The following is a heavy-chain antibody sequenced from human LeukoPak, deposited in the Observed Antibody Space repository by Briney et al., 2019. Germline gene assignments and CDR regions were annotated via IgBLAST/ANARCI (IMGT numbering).Heavy chain of an antibody. D-gene: IGHD2-15*01. Sequence: GASVKVSCKASGYTFTSYYMHWVRQAPGQGLEWMGIINPSGGSTSYAQKFQGRVTMTRDTSTSTVYMELSSLRAEDTAVYYCARDPCTRGGSCYQTFDYWGQGTLVTVSS. V-gene: IGHV1-46*01. CDR2: INPSGGST. J-gene: IGHJ4*02. CDR3: ARDPCTRGGSCYQTFDY. CDR1: GYTFTSYY.